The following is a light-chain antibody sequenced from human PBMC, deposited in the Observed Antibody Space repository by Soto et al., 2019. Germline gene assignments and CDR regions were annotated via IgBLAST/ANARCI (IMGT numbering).Light chain of an antibody. CDR3: QTWGTGAVV. CDR2: LNSDGSH. CDR1: SGHSSYA. Sequence: QAVVTQSPSASASLGASVKLTCTLSSGHSSYAIAWHQQQPEKGPRYLMKLNSDGSHSKGDGIPDRFSGSSSGAERYLTISSHQSEDEADYYCQTWGTGAVVFGGGTQLTVL. J-gene: IGLJ2*01. V-gene: IGLV4-69*01.